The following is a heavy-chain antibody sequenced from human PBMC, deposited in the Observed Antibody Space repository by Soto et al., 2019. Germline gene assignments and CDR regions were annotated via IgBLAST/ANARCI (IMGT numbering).Heavy chain of an antibody. J-gene: IGHJ4*02. CDR2: INAGNGNT. V-gene: IGHV1-3*01. CDR3: ARSIVVVTAADY. Sequence: QVQLVQSGAEVKKPGASVKVSCMASGYTFTSYAMHWVRQAPGQRLEGMGWINAGNGNTKYSQKFQGRVTMTRDTSASIDYMELSSLRSEDTAVYYCARSIVVVTAADYWGQGTLVTVSS. CDR1: GYTFTSYA. D-gene: IGHD2-21*02.